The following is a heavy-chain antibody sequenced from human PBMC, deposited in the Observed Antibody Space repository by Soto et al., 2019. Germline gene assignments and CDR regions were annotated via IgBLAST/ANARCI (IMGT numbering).Heavy chain of an antibody. CDR2: ISYDGSNK. CDR3: AKDDCSSTSCYVDYYGMDV. D-gene: IGHD2-2*01. J-gene: IGHJ6*02. CDR1: GFTFSSYG. V-gene: IGHV3-30*18. Sequence: ESGGGVVQPGRSLRLSCAASGFTFSSYGMHWVRQAPGKGLEWVAVISYDGSNKYYADSVKGRFTISRDNSKNTLYLQMNSLRAEDTAVYYCAKDDCSSTSCYVDYYGMDVWGQGTTVTVSS.